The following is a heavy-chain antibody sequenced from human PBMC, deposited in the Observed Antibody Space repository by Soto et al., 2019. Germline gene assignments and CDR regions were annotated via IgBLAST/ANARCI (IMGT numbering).Heavy chain of an antibody. Sequence: PGESLKISCKGSGYSFTSYWIGWVRQMPGKGLEWMGIIYPGDSDTRYSPSFQGQVTISADKSISTAYLQWSSLKASDTAMYYCASHLNRYGDNSYYYYYYMDVWGKGTTVTVSS. D-gene: IGHD4-17*01. CDR1: GYSFTSYW. CDR3: ASHLNRYGDNSYYYYYYMDV. J-gene: IGHJ6*03. V-gene: IGHV5-51*01. CDR2: IYPGDSDT.